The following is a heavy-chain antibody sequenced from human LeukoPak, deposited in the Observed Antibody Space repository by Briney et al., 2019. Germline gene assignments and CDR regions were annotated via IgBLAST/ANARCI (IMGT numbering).Heavy chain of an antibody. CDR1: RFTFSSYC. V-gene: IGHV3-30*02. CDR3: AKVLSNYYDSSGYYFAFDI. D-gene: IGHD3-22*01. CDR2: IRYDGSNK. J-gene: IGHJ3*02. Sequence: GFSLRLSCAASRFTFSSYCMHLVRQAPATGLEWVAFIRYDGSNKYYAHSVNGRFTISRDNSKNPVYLQMNSLRAEDTAVYYCAKVLSNYYDSSGYYFAFDIWGQGTMVTVSS.